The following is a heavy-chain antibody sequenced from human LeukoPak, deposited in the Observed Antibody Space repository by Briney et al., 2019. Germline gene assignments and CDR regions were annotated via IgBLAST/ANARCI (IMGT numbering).Heavy chain of an antibody. CDR2: INPGGSST. V-gene: IGHV1-46*01. D-gene: IGHD3-10*01. Sequence: ASVTVSYKASGYTFTNYYMHGVGQAPGQGREWMGIINPGGSSTEYAQKFQGRVTITRDTSTSTVYMEWNSLRCGEQGVYLCGRSRFGSRSLYFDYWGQGTLVTVPS. CDR3: GRSRFGSRSLYFDY. CDR1: GYTFTNYY. J-gene: IGHJ4*02.